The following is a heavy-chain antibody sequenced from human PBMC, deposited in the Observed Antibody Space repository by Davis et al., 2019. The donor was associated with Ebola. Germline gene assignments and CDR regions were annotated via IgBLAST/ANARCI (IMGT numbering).Heavy chain of an antibody. CDR3: ASGSYYYYYGMDV. CDR1: GGTFSSYA. D-gene: IGHD1-26*01. J-gene: IGHJ6*02. CDR2: ISAYNGNT. Sequence: ASVKVSCKASGGTFSSYAISWVRQAPGQGLEWMGWISAYNGNTNYAQKLQGRVTMTTDTSTSTAYMELRSLRSDDTAVYYCASGSYYYYYGMDVWGQGTTVTVSS. V-gene: IGHV1-18*01.